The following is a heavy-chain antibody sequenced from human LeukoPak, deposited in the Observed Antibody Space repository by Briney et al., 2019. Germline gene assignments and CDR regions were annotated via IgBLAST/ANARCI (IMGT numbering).Heavy chain of an antibody. V-gene: IGHV3-21*01. CDR1: GFTFSDYS. Sequence: GGSLRLSCAASGFTFSDYSMNWVRQTPRKGLEWVSCISGSGSYIYYADSVKGRFTISRDNSKNTLYLQMNSLRAGDTAVYYCARAAYSSTWYSRYFDLWGRGTLVTVSS. CDR3: ARAAYSSTWYSRYFDL. J-gene: IGHJ2*01. D-gene: IGHD6-13*01. CDR2: ISGSGSYI.